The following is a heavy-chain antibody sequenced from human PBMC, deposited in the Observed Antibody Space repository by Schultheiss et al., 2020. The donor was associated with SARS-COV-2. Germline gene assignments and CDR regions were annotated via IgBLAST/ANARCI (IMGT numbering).Heavy chain of an antibody. Sequence: GGSLRLSCAASGFTFSSYSMNWVRQAPGKGLEWVSSISSSSSYIYYADSVKGRFTISRDNAKNSLYLQMNSLRAEDTAVYYCARDRCSSTSCYEDYYYYYMDVWGKGTTVTVSS. CDR1: GFTFSSYS. J-gene: IGHJ6*03. CDR3: ARDRCSSTSCYEDYYYYYMDV. V-gene: IGHV3-21*01. CDR2: ISSSSSYI. D-gene: IGHD2-2*01.